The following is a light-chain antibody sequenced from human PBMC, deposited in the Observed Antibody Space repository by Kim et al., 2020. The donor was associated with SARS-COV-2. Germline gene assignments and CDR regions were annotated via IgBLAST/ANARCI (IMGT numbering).Light chain of an antibody. CDR1: SGSIATNY. CDR3: QSYDTNFDVI. Sequence: FMLTQPHSVSESPGKTVTISCTRASGSIATNYVQWYQQRPGSAPRIVIYEDNQRPSGVPDRFSGSTDSSSNSASLTISGLKTEDEADYYCQSYDTNFDVIFGGGTQLTVL. V-gene: IGLV6-57*03. CDR2: EDN. J-gene: IGLJ2*01.